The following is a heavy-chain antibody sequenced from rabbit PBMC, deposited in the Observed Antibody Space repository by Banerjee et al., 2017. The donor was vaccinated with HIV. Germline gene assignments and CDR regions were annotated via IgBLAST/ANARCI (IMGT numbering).Heavy chain of an antibody. V-gene: IGHV1S39*01. CDR2: IDPVFGST. Sequence: QEQLKESGGGLVQAGGSLKLSCIASGFDFSSYYMSWVRQAPGKGLEWIGYIDPVFGSTDYASWVNGRFTISKTSSTTVTLQMTSLTAADTATYFCARTYATYGDAYYFNLWGP. CDR1: GFDFSSYYM. J-gene: IGHJ4*01. CDR3: ARTYATYGDAYYFNL. D-gene: IGHD6-1*01.